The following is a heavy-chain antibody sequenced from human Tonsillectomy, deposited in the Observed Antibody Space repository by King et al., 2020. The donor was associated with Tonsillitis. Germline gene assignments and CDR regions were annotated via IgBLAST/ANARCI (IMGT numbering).Heavy chain of an antibody. J-gene: IGHJ1*01. CDR2: ISYDGSNK. D-gene: IGHD3-9*01. CDR1: GFTFSSYA. Sequence: VQLVESGGGVVQPGRSLRLSCAASGFTFSSYAMHWVRQAPGKGLEWVAVISYDGSNKYYADSVKGRFTISRDNSKNTLYLQMNSLRAEDTAVYYCARGTYYDIFAGYYNDEYFQHWGQGTLVTVSS. CDR3: ARGTYYDIFAGYYNDEYFQH. V-gene: IGHV3-30*04.